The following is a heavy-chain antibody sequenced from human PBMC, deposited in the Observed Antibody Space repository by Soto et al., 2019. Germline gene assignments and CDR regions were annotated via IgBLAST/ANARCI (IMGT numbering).Heavy chain of an antibody. J-gene: IGHJ3*02. Sequence: PGGSLRLSCAASGFTFSSFALSWVRQAPGKGLEWVSAISGSGDGTDYADSVKGRFTISRDNSKNTLYLQMNSLRAEDTAVYYCAKGRRDWWELLLGDAFDIWGQGTMVTVSS. CDR2: ISGSGDGT. V-gene: IGHV3-23*01. D-gene: IGHD1-26*01. CDR1: GFTFSSFA. CDR3: AKGRRDWWELLLGDAFDI.